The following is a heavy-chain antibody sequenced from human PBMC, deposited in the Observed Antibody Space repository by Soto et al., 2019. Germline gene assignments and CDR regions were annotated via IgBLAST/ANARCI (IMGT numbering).Heavy chain of an antibody. CDR1: SFTVSGNY. CDR3: AANDLRYCSGGSCSPADGFDI. CDR2: IYPGDTT. Sequence: PGGSLRLSCAASSFTVSGNYMSWVRQAPGKALVWVSIIYPGDTTYYADSVKGRFTISRDNFRNTLYLQVNSLRVEDSALYYCAANDLRYCSGGSCSPADGFDIWGQGT. V-gene: IGHV3-53*01. J-gene: IGHJ3*02. D-gene: IGHD2-15*01.